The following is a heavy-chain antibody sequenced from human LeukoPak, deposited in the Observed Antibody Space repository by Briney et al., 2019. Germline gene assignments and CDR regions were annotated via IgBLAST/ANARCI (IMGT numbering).Heavy chain of an antibody. CDR3: VKDPMTTMTSHFDY. CDR2: ISSNGGST. Sequence: GGSLRLSCSGSGYTFSSYAVEWVRQVPGKGLEYVSGISSNGGSTYYADSVKGRFTISRDNSKNTLYLQMSSLRAEDTAVYYCVKDPMTTMTSHFDYWGQGTLVTVSS. D-gene: IGHD4-17*01. CDR1: GYTFSSYA. J-gene: IGHJ4*02. V-gene: IGHV3-64D*06.